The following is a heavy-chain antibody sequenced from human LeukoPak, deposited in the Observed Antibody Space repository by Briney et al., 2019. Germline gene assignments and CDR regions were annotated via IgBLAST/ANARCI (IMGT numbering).Heavy chain of an antibody. Sequence: PSETLSLTCTVSGGSVSSYYWSWIRQPPGKGLEWIAYISYSGSTNYNPSLKSRVTISVDTPHNQFSLKVSSVTAADTAVYYCARHSRAYSSSSGPYEYWGQGTLVTVAS. CDR3: ARHSRAYSSSSGPYEY. CDR2: ISYSGST. D-gene: IGHD6-6*01. V-gene: IGHV4-59*08. J-gene: IGHJ4*02. CDR1: GGSVSSYY.